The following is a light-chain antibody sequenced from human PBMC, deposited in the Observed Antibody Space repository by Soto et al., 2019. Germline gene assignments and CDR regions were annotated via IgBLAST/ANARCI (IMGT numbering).Light chain of an antibody. Sequence: EIVLTQSPATLSLTPGERATLSCRASQSVSSYLAWYHQQPGQAPRLLIYDASNRATGIPARFSGSGAGTDFTLTISSLEPEEVAVYYCRQRSNGYNFGQVAKLEIK. J-gene: IGKJ2*01. CDR1: QSVSSY. CDR3: RQRSNGYN. V-gene: IGKV3-11*01. CDR2: DAS.